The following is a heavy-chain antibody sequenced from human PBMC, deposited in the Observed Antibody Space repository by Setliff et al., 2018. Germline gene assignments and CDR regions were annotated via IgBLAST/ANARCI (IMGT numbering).Heavy chain of an antibody. Sequence: SETLSLTCGVSGGGGSFSAYYWSWIRQPPGKGLEWIGEIYHDGNTKFNPSVHYNPSLKSRVTISIDKSKNQSSLKLSSVTAADTAIYYCARDRSYYASGSFTKWFDYWGQGTLVTVSS. CDR2: IYHDGNT. CDR1: GGGGSFSAYY. V-gene: IGHV4-34*01. D-gene: IGHD3-10*01. CDR3: ARDRSYYASGSFTKWFDY. J-gene: IGHJ4*02.